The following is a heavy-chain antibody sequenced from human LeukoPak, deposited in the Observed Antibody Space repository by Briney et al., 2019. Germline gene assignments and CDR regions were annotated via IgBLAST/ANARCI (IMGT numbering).Heavy chain of an antibody. D-gene: IGHD6-19*01. Sequence: GGTLRLSCAASGFTFSTYGMSWVRQAPGKGLEWVSSISSGSSYIYYADSVKGRFTISSDNAKNSLYLQMNSLRAEDTAVYYCARDDIAVATCFDYWGQGTLVAVSS. V-gene: IGHV3-21*01. CDR3: ARDDIAVATCFDY. CDR1: GFTFSTYG. CDR2: ISSGSSYI. J-gene: IGHJ4*02.